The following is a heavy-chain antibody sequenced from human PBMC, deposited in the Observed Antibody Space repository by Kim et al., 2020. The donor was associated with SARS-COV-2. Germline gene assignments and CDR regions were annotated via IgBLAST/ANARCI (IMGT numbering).Heavy chain of an antibody. CDR1: GYSFTSYW. Sequence: GESLKISCQGSGYSFTSYWISWVRQMPGKGLEWMGRIDPSDSYTNYSPSFQGHVTISADKSISTAYLQWSSLKASDTAMYYCARRGKDILTGYYSLDYWGQGTLVTVSS. J-gene: IGHJ4*02. CDR2: IDPSDSYT. D-gene: IGHD3-9*01. V-gene: IGHV5-10-1*01. CDR3: ARRGKDILTGYYSLDY.